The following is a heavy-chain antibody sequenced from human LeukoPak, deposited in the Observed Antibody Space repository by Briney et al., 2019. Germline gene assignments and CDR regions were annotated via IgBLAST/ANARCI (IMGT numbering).Heavy chain of an antibody. CDR2: IRNKANSYGT. Sequence: PGGSLRLSCAASGFSFSDHYMDWVRLAPGKGLEWVGRIRNKANSYGTEYAASVKGRFTISRDDSKDSLCLQMNSLRFEDTALYYCTRVRLGAATRYFDYWGQGTLVTVSS. J-gene: IGHJ4*02. V-gene: IGHV3-72*01. D-gene: IGHD1-26*01. CDR1: GFSFSDHY. CDR3: TRVRLGAATRYFDY.